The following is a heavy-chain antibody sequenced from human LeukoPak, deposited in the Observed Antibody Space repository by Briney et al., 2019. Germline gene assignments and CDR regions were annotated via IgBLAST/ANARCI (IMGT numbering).Heavy chain of an antibody. Sequence: ASVKVSCKASGYTFTSYDINWVRQATGQGLEWMGWMNPNSGNTGYAQKFQGRVTMTRNTSISTAYMELSSLRSEDTAVYYCARGRIFYYYYYYMDVWGKGTTVTVSS. CDR3: ARGRIFYYYYYYMDV. J-gene: IGHJ6*03. CDR1: GYTFTSYD. V-gene: IGHV1-8*01. D-gene: IGHD2-15*01. CDR2: MNPNSGNT.